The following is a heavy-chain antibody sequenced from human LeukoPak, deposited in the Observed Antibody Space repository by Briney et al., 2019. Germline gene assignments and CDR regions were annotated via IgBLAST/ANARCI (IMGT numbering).Heavy chain of an antibody. CDR1: GFTFSKAW. V-gene: IGHV3-48*02. Sequence: GGSLRLSCAASGFTFSKAWMNWVRQAPGKGLEWLSYISSSSGTISYADSVKGRFSISRDNAKNSLYLQMNSLSDEDTAAYYCARDLFDYWGQGTLVTVSS. CDR3: ARDLFDY. CDR2: ISSSSGTI. J-gene: IGHJ4*02.